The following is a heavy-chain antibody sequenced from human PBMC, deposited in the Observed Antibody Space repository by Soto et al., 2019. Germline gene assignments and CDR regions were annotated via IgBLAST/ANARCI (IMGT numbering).Heavy chain of an antibody. D-gene: IGHD3-22*01. J-gene: IGHJ4*02. CDR3: ARDVTYYDSSGYYCDC. CDR1: GYSFTSYW. Sequence: GESLKISCKGSGYSFTSYWIGWVRQMPGKGLEWMGIIYPGDSDTRYSPSFQGQVTISADKSISTAYLQWSSLKASDTAMYYCARDVTYYDSSGYYCDCWGQGTRVTV. CDR2: IYPGDSDT. V-gene: IGHV5-51*01.